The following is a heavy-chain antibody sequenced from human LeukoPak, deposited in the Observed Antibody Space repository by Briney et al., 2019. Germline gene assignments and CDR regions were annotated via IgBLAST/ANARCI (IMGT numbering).Heavy chain of an antibody. J-gene: IGHJ3*02. CDR2: ISSSGNTT. V-gene: IGHV3-11*04. CDR3: ASETRRGYSYGSPTDGFDI. CDR1: GFTFSDYY. Sequence: PGGSLRLSCAASGFTFSDYYMSWIRQAPGKGLECISYISSSGNTTYYADSVKGRFTISRDNAKNSLYLQMNSLRAEDTAVYYCASETRRGYSYGSPTDGFDIWGQGTMVTVSS. D-gene: IGHD5-18*01.